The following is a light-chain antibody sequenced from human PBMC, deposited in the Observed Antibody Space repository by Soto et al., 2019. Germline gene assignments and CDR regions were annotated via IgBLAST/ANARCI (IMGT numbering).Light chain of an antibody. CDR1: QSVSSNY. CDR3: QQYGSSPPT. Sequence: EIVWTQSPGTLSLSPGERATLSCRASQSVSSNYLAWYQRKPGQAPRLLIYGASSRATDIPARFSGSGSGTDFTLTITRLEPEDFAVYFCQQYGSSPPTFGQGTKVEIK. CDR2: GAS. J-gene: IGKJ1*01. V-gene: IGKV3-20*01.